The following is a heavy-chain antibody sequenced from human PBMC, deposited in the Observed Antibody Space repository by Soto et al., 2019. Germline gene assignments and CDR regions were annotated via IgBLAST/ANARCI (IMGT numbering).Heavy chain of an antibody. Sequence: GASVKVSCKASGGTFSSYTISWVRQAPGQGLEWMGRIIPILGIANYAQKFQGRVTITADKSTSTAYMELSSLRSEDTAVYYCARDSPVAVAGHDAFDIWGQGTMVTVS. CDR1: GGTFSSYT. V-gene: IGHV1-69*04. CDR2: IIPILGIA. J-gene: IGHJ3*02. CDR3: ARDSPVAVAGHDAFDI. D-gene: IGHD6-19*01.